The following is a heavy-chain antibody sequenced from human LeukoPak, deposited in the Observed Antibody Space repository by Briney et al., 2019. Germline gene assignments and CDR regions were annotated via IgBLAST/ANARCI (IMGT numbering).Heavy chain of an antibody. J-gene: IGHJ4*02. D-gene: IGHD1-26*01. CDR2: FYYSGGP. V-gene: IGHV4-39*01. Sequence: SETLSLTCTVSGASISSSSYYWGWIRQPPGKGLEWVGSFYYSGGPAYNPSLKSRVTISVDTSENQFSLKLSSVTAADTAVYYCARYIVGMMNEDWGQGTLVTVSS. CDR3: ARYIVGMMNED. CDR1: GASISSSSYY.